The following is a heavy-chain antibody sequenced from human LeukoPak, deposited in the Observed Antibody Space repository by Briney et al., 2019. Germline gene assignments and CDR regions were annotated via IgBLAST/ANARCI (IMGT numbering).Heavy chain of an antibody. V-gene: IGHV4-61*02. CDR2: IYTSGST. CDR3: ARLEGSYCSGGSCPPGIYYGMDV. CDR1: GGSISSGSYY. Sequence: SQTLSLTCTVSGGSISSGSYYWSWIRQPAGKGLEWIGRIYTSGSTNYNPSLKSRVTISVDTSKNQFSLKLSSVTAADTAVYYCARLEGSYCSGGSCPPGIYYGMDVWGQETTVTVSS. J-gene: IGHJ6*02. D-gene: IGHD2-15*01.